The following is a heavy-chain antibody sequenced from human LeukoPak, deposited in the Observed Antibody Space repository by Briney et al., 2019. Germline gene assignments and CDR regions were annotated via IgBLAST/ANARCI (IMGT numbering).Heavy chain of an antibody. Sequence: PGGSLRLSCAASGFTFCDYYMSWIPQAPGKELEWVSYISSSGSTIYYADSVKGRFTISRDNAKNSLYLQMNSLRAEDTAVYYCASRAWAARHVGYWGQGTLVTVSS. J-gene: IGHJ4*02. CDR3: ASRAWAARHVGY. D-gene: IGHD6-6*01. CDR2: ISSSGSTI. V-gene: IGHV3-11*04. CDR1: GFTFCDYY.